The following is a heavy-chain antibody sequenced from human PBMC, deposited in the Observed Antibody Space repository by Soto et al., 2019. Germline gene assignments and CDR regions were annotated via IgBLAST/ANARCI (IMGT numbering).Heavy chain of an antibody. Sequence: VQLVESGGDLVQPGGSLRLSCAASGFTVSTYNMNWVRQAPGKGLEWVSYISSSGGTISYADSVKGRFTTSRDNPKNALYLQMNSLRAEDTAVYFCAGGEYSYGRGWDYNHVDVWGKGTTVTVSS. CDR1: GFTVSTYN. D-gene: IGHD5-18*01. CDR3: AGGEYSYGRGWDYNHVDV. CDR2: ISSSGGTI. V-gene: IGHV3-48*01. J-gene: IGHJ6*04.